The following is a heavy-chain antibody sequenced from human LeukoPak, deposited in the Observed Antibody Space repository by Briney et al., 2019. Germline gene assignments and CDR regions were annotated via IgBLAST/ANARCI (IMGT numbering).Heavy chain of an antibody. Sequence: PGGSLRLSYAASGFTFSSYSMNWVRQAPGKGLEGVSSISSSSSYIYYADSAKGRFTISRDNAKNSLYLQMNSLRAEDTAVYYCARVRDSGYCSGTSCYTDYWGQGTLVTVSS. CDR2: ISSSSSYI. CDR1: GFTFSSYS. V-gene: IGHV3-21*01. D-gene: IGHD2-2*02. CDR3: ARVRDSGYCSGTSCYTDY. J-gene: IGHJ4*02.